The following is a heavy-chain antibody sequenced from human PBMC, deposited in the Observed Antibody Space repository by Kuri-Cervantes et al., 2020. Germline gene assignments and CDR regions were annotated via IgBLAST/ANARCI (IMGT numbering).Heavy chain of an antibody. CDR1: GYTFTGYG. D-gene: IGHD1-26*01. CDR2: ISAYNGNT. V-gene: IGHV1-18*04. CDR3: AIHSGSYPGYAFDI. Sequence: ASVKVSCKASGYTFTGYGISWVRQAPGQGLEWMGWISAYNGNTNYAQKLQGRVTMTTDTSTSTAYMELRSLRSEDTAVYYCAIHSGSYPGYAFDIWGQGTMVTVSS. J-gene: IGHJ3*02.